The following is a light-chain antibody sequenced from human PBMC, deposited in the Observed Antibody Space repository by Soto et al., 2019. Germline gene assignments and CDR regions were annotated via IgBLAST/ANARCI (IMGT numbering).Light chain of an antibody. CDR1: QSIRTY. J-gene: IGKJ2*01. Sequence: DLQMTPSPSSLSASVGDRVTITCRASQSIRTYLNWYQQKPGKAPDLLIYAASNLQSGVPSRFSGGGSGTDFTLTISSLQPEDFATYYCQQTYSVLPYTFGQGTKLEIK. CDR2: AAS. V-gene: IGKV1-39*01. CDR3: QQTYSVLPYT.